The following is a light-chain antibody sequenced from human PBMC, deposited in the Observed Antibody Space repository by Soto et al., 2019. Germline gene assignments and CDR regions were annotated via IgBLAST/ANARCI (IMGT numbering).Light chain of an antibody. CDR3: QQYNRWPFT. CDR2: GAS. CDR1: QSVSSY. V-gene: IGKV3-15*01. J-gene: IGKJ3*01. Sequence: EIVMTQSPATVSVSPGERATLSCRASQSVSSYLAWYQQKPGQAPRLLIYGASTRATGIPDRFSGSGSGTEFTLTISSLQSGDFAVYYCQQYNRWPFTFGPGTKVDIK.